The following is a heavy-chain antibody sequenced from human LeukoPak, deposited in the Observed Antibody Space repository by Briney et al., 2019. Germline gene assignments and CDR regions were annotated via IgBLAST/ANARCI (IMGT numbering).Heavy chain of an antibody. CDR1: GFTFSGYS. V-gene: IGHV3-23*01. Sequence: PGGSLRLSCAASGFTFSGYSMNWVRQAPGKGLEWVSSISASGVMTYYADSVKGRFTISRDNSKNTLYLQMNSLRAEDTAVYYCAKDRPILSLELRGYFDYWGQGTLVTVSS. CDR3: AKDRPILSLELRGYFDY. J-gene: IGHJ4*02. D-gene: IGHD1-7*01. CDR2: ISASGVMT.